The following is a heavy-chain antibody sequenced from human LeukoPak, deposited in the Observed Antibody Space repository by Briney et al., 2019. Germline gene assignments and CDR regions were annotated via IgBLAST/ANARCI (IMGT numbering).Heavy chain of an antibody. Sequence: RGSLRLSCAASGFTFTSYEMNWVRQAPGKVLEWVSYISSSGSITYYADSVKGRFTISRDNAENSLYLQMNSLRAEDTAVYYCARVVWGTWAYFDYWGQGTLVTVSS. D-gene: IGHD3-16*01. V-gene: IGHV3-48*03. CDR3: ARVVWGTWAYFDY. CDR1: GFTFTSYE. CDR2: ISSSGSIT. J-gene: IGHJ4*02.